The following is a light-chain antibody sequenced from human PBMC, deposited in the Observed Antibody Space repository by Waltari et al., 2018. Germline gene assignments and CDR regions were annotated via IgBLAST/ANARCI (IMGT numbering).Light chain of an antibody. CDR1: NIESKS. J-gene: IGLJ2*01. CDR2: YDS. Sequence: YVVTQPPSVSVAPGTTATLTCGGENIESKSVTWYQQKPGQAPILVIFYDSDRPSGIPERFSGSNSGNTATLTISWVEAGDEADYHCQVWDRGTVIFGGGTKLTVL. CDR3: QVWDRGTVI. V-gene: IGLV3-21*01.